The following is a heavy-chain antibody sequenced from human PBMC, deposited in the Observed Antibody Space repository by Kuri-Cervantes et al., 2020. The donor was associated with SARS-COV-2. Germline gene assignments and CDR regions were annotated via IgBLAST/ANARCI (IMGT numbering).Heavy chain of an antibody. Sequence: LSLTCAGSGFTFSTTPMQWVRQAPGKGLEWVATITPSGYDTYYADSVRGRFIISRDNSKNTLYLQMNSLTADDTAVYYCAKEGLGHCSTTSCYPDSWGQGTLVTVSS. CDR1: GFTFSTTP. CDR3: AKEGLGHCSTTSCYPDS. V-gene: IGHV3-23*01. D-gene: IGHD2-2*03. CDR2: ITPSGYDT. J-gene: IGHJ5*01.